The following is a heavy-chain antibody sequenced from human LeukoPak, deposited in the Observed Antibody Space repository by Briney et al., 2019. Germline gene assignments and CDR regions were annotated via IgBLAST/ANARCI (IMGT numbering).Heavy chain of an antibody. CDR2: INHSGST. D-gene: IGHD6-13*01. CDR1: GGSFSGYY. Sequence: SETLSLTCAVYGGSFSGYYWSWIRQPPGKWLEWIGEINHSGSTNYNPSLKSRVTISVDTSKNQFSLKLSSVTAADTAVYYCARGERSSWYTYWGQGTLVTVSS. J-gene: IGHJ4*02. V-gene: IGHV4-34*01. CDR3: ARGERSSWYTY.